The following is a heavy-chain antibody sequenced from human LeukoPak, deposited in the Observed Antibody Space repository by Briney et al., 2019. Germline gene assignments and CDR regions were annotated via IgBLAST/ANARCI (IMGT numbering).Heavy chain of an antibody. V-gene: IGHV7-4-1*02. CDR1: GYTFTGYY. Sequence: ASVKVSCKASGYTFTGYYMHWVRQAPGQGLEWMGWINTNTGNPTYAQGFTGRFVFSLDTSVSTAYLQISSLKAEDTAVYYCARDLSTTFDYWGQGTLVTVSS. CDR2: INTNTGNP. CDR3: ARDLSTTFDY. J-gene: IGHJ4*02. D-gene: IGHD1-1*01.